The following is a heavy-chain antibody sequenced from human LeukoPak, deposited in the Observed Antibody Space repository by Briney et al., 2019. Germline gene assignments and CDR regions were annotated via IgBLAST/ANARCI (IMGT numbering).Heavy chain of an antibody. CDR3: AKRSSGYSFDC. CDR1: GFTFSSNA. J-gene: IGHJ4*02. D-gene: IGHD3-22*01. Sequence: PGGSLRLSCAASGFTFSSNAMSWVRQAPGKGLEWLSAISGNGGSTYYADSVMGRFTISRDNSKNTLYLQMNSLRAEDTAVYYCAKRSSGYSFDCWGQGTLVTVSS. V-gene: IGHV3-23*01. CDR2: ISGNGGST.